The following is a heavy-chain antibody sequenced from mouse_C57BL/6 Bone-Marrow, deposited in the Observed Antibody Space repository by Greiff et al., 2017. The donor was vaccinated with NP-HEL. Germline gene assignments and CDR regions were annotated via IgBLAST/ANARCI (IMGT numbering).Heavy chain of an antibody. CDR3: ARRPIVTTDPYYAMDY. CDR1: GYAFSSSW. V-gene: IGHV1-82*01. D-gene: IGHD2-5*01. CDR2: IYPGDGDT. Sequence: QVQLQQSGPELVKPGASVKISCKASGYAFSSSWMNWVKQRPGKGLEWIGRIYPGDGDTNYNGKFKGKATLTADKSSSTAYMQLSSLTSEDSAVYFCARRPIVTTDPYYAMDYWGQGTSVTVSS. J-gene: IGHJ4*01.